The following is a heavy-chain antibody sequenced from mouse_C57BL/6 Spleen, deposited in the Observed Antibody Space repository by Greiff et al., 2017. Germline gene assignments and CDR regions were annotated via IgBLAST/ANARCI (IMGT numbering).Heavy chain of an antibody. V-gene: IGHV7-3*01. Sequence: DVHLVESGGGLVQPGGSLSLSCAASGFTFTDYYMSWVRQPPGKALEWLGFIRNKANGYTTEYSASVKGRFTISRDNSQSILYLQMNVLSAEDSATYYCARSPYGNYWVAYWGQGTLVTVSA. D-gene: IGHD2-1*01. CDR1: GFTFTDYY. J-gene: IGHJ3*01. CDR2: IRNKANGYTT. CDR3: ARSPYGNYWVAY.